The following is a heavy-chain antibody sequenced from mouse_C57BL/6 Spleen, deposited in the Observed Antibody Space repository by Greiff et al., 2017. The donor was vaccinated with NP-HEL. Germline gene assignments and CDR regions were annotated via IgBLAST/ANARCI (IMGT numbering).Heavy chain of an antibody. CDR3: ARPSGYNYAMDY. V-gene: IGHV5-17*01. CDR1: GFTFSDYG. J-gene: IGHJ4*01. Sequence: EVQVVESGGGLVKPGGSLKLSCAASGFTFSDYGMHWVRQAPEKGLEWVAYISSGSSTIYYADTVKGRFTISRDNAKNTLFLQMTSLRSEDTAMYYCARPSGYNYAMDYWGQGTSVTVSS. CDR2: ISSGSSTI. D-gene: IGHD3-2*02.